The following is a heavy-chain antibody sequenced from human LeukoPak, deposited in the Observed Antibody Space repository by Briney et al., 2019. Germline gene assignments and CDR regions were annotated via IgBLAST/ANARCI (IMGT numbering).Heavy chain of an antibody. D-gene: IGHD3-3*01. CDR1: GYTFTSYG. CDR2: ISAYNGNT. Sequence: ASVKVSCKASGYTFTSYGISWVRQAPGQGLEWMGWISAYNGNTNYAQKLQGRVTMTTDTSTSTAYMELSSLRSEDTAVYYCATKYYDFWSGYYTFDYWGQGALVTVSS. CDR3: ATKYYDFWSGYYTFDY. V-gene: IGHV1-18*01. J-gene: IGHJ4*02.